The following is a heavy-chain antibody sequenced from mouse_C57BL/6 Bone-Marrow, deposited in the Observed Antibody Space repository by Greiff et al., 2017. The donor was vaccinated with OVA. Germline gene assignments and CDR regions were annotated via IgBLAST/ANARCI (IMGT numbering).Heavy chain of an antibody. Sequence: VHLVESGPGLVAPSQSLSITCTVSGFSLTSYAISWVRQPPGKGLAWLGVIWTGGGTNYNSALKSRLSISKDNSKSQVFLQMNSLQTDDTARYDGARNPRGLPYYFDYWGQGTTLTVSS. CDR3: ARNPRGLPYYFDY. CDR2: IWTGGGT. J-gene: IGHJ2*01. CDR1: GFSLTSYA. D-gene: IGHD3-1*01. V-gene: IGHV2-9-1*01.